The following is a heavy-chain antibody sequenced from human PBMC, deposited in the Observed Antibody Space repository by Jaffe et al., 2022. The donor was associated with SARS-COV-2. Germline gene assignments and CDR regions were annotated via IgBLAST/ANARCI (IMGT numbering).Heavy chain of an antibody. V-gene: IGHV3-66*02. CDR3: ARGSSSSGHDGMDV. D-gene: IGHD6-6*01. J-gene: IGHJ6*02. CDR1: GYTVSSNY. CDR2: IYSGGST. Sequence: EVQLVESGGGLVQPGGSLRLSCAASGYTVSSNYMSWLRQAPGKGLEWVSVIYSGGSTFYADSVKGRITISRDNSKNTVYLQMNGLRAEDTAVYYCARGSSSSGHDGMDVWGQGTTVTVSS.